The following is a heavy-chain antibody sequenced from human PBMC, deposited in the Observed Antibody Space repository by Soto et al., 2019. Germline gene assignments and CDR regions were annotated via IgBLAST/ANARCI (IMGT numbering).Heavy chain of an antibody. CDR3: ARESGGATATVDCYYFHMDV. V-gene: IGHV1-2*04. Sequence: QVQLVQSGAEVKKPGASVTVSCRSSGDTFNDYYIHWVRQAPGQGLEWMGWINPTGGVTKYAQKFKGWVTMTRDTSIRTVYMQLSRLRSDDTAVYYCARESGGATATVDCYYFHMDVWGTGTTVTVSS. CDR2: INPTGGVT. CDR1: GDTFNDYY. D-gene: IGHD5-12*01. J-gene: IGHJ6*03.